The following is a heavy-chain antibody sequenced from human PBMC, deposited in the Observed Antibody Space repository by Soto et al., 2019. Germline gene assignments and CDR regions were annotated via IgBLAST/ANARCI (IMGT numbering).Heavy chain of an antibody. CDR2: IYYSGTT. Sequence: QVQLQESGPGLVKPSQTLSLTCTVSGGSISSCGYYWSWIRQHPGQGLERIGYIYYSGTTYYNPSLKSRVTISVDTSKNQFSLKLSSVNAADTAVYYCARSPMSLQWLGLFDYWGQGTLVTVSS. CDR1: GGSISSCGYY. J-gene: IGHJ4*02. D-gene: IGHD6-19*01. CDR3: ARSPMSLQWLGLFDY. V-gene: IGHV4-31*03.